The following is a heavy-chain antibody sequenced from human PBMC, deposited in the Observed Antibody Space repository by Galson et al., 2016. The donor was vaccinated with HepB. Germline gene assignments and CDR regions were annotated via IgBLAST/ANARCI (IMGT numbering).Heavy chain of an antibody. CDR3: AREELGRWGPGFDY. CDR1: GGSISSDGHY. J-gene: IGHJ4*02. CDR2: IYYSGST. Sequence: TLSLTCTVSGGSISSDGHYWSWIRQHPGEGLEWIGYIYYSGSTYYNPSLKSRVTISVDTSKNQFSLRLSSVTAADTAVYYCAREELGRWGPGFDYWGQGTLVTVSS. V-gene: IGHV4-31*03. D-gene: IGHD3-10*01.